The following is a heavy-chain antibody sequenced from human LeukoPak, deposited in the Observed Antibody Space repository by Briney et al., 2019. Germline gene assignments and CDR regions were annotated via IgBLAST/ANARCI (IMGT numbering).Heavy chain of an antibody. Sequence: PSETLSLTCTVSGGSISTSNYYWGWIRQPPGKGLEWIGNIFYSGSTYYSPSLKSRVTISLDTSKNQFSLKLSSVTAADTAVYYCARREAGISPDYWGQGTLVTVSS. CDR1: GGSISTSNYY. J-gene: IGHJ4*02. CDR3: ARREAGISPDY. D-gene: IGHD2-15*01. CDR2: IFYSGST. V-gene: IGHV4-39*01.